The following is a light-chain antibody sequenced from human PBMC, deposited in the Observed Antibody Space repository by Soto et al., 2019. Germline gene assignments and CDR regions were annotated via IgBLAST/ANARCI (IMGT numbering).Light chain of an antibody. CDR1: STDFVSYNR. CDR3: RLYTSENTYV. CDR2: EAS. Sequence: QSALTQPPSVSGSPGQSVNISCTGTSTDFVSYNRVSWYQQPPGTAPKLIIYEASNRRSGVPGRFSGSKSGNTASLTISGLHAADEADYYCRLYTSENTYVFGTGTKLTVL. V-gene: IGLV2-18*01. J-gene: IGLJ1*01.